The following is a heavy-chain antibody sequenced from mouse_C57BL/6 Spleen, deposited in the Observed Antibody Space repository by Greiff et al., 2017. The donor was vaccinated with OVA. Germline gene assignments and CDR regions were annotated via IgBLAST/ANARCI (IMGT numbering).Heavy chain of an antibody. CDR2: IHPNSGST. CDR3: ARRRKDYAMDY. CDR1: GYTFTSYW. Sequence: QVQLQQPGAELVKPGASVKLSCKASGYTFTSYWMHWVKQRPGQGLEWIGMIHPNSGSTNYNEKFKSEATLTVDKSSSTAYMQLSSLTSEDSAVYYCARRRKDYAMDYWGQGTSVTVSS. J-gene: IGHJ4*01. V-gene: IGHV1-64*01.